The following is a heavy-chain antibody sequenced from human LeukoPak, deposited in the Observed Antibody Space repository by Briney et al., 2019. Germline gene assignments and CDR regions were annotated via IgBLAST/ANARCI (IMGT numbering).Heavy chain of an antibody. CDR1: GFTFSSYA. Sequence: GGSLRLSCAASGFTFSSYAMSWVRQAPGKGLEWVSAISGSGGSTYYADSVKGRFTISRDNSKNTLYLQMNSLRAEDTAVYYCAKDGFARLRYFDWVPFDYWGQGTLVTVSS. CDR3: AKDGFARLRYFDWVPFDY. D-gene: IGHD3-9*01. CDR2: ISGSGGST. V-gene: IGHV3-23*01. J-gene: IGHJ4*02.